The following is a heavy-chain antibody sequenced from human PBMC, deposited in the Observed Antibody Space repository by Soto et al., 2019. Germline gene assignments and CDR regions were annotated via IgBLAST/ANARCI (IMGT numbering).Heavy chain of an antibody. J-gene: IGHJ6*02. CDR3: ARERGVVVVPAAPSGHYYYYGMDV. CDR1: GYTFTSYG. CDR2: ISAYNGNT. Sequence: ASVKVSCKASGYTFTSYGISWVRQAPGQGLEWMGWISAYNGNTNYAQKLQGRVTMTTDTSTSTAYMELSSLRSEDTAVYYCARERGVVVVPAAPSGHYYYYGMDVWGQGTTVTVSS. V-gene: IGHV1-18*04. D-gene: IGHD2-2*01.